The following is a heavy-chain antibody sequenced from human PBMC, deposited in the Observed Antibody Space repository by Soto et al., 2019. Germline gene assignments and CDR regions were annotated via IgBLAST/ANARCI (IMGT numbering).Heavy chain of an antibody. CDR1: GFTFSIYA. V-gene: IGHV3-23*01. D-gene: IGHD3-3*01. CDR3: AKDGSYYDFDY. J-gene: IGHJ4*02. Sequence: GGSLRLSCAASGFTFSIYAMSWVCQAPGKGLEWVSSFSGSGGSTYYADSVKGRFTISRDNSKNTLYLRMDSLRAEDTAVYYCAKDGSYYDFDYWGQGTLVTVSS. CDR2: FSGSGGST.